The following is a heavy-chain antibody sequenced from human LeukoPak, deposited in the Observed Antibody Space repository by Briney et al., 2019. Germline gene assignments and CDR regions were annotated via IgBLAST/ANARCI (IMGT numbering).Heavy chain of an antibody. CDR2: IFHTGNT. CDR3: ARESWVANAPGSWLDP. J-gene: IGHJ5*02. Sequence: SETLSLTCTVSGGSISSGAYSWSWIRQPPGKGLEWIGYIFHTGNTNYNASLKSRVTISVDTSKNQFSLKLTSMTLADTAVYYCARESWVANAPGSWLDPWGQGIPVTVSS. V-gene: IGHV4-30-2*01. CDR1: GGSISSGAYS.